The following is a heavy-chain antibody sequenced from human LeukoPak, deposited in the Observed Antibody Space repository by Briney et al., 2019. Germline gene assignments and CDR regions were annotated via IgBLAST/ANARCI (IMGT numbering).Heavy chain of an antibody. CDR2: VNQDGSGK. V-gene: IGHV3-7*01. D-gene: IGHD3-3*01. CDR1: GFTFSSAW. CDR3: ARTPYDFWSASYSYYFDY. J-gene: IGHJ4*02. Sequence: PGGSLRLSCAASGFTFSSAWMSWVRQAPGKGLEWVANVNQDGSGKYYVDSVKGRFTISKDNAKNSLYLQMNSLRAEDTAVFYCARTPYDFWSASYSYYFDYWGQGTLVTVSS.